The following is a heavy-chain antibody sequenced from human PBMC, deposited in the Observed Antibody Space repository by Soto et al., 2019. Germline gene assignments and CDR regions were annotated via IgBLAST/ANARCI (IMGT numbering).Heavy chain of an antibody. Sequence: QVHLEQWGAGLLKPSETLSLTCAVYGVSLSGYFWSWVRQPPGKGLEWIGEINHSGSTNYNPSLKSRVTISADTSKHQFALRLSSVTAADSGIYFCASYHYYDFWIGSRHYMDAWGKGTTVTVSS. D-gene: IGHD3-3*01. J-gene: IGHJ6*03. CDR2: INHSGST. CDR1: GVSLSGYF. V-gene: IGHV4-34*01. CDR3: ASYHYYDFWIGSRHYMDA.